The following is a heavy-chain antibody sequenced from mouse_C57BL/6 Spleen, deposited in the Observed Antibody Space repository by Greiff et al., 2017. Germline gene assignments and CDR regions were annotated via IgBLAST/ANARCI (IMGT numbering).Heavy chain of an antibody. CDR1: GYAFSSSW. V-gene: IGHV1-82*01. Sequence: QVQLQQSGPELVKPGASVKLSCKASGYAFSSSWMHWVKQRPGQGLEWMGQIYPGDGDTNYTGKFKGKATVTADKSSSTAYMQLSSLTSEDSAVSCCTRTETIDYWGQGTLVTVSA. CDR3: TRTETIDY. CDR2: IYPGDGDT. J-gene: IGHJ3*01.